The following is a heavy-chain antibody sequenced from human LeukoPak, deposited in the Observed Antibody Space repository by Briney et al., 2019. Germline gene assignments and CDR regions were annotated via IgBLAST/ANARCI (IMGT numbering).Heavy chain of an antibody. D-gene: IGHD3-10*01. CDR1: GFTFSSYW. V-gene: IGHV3-74*01. J-gene: IGHJ5*02. Sequence: PGGSLRLSCAASGFTFSSYWMHWVRQAPGKGLAWVSRINSDGSSTSYADSVKGRFTISRDNAKNTLYLQMNSLRAEDTAVYYCARAPLWFGVNWFDPWGQGTLVTVSS. CDR3: ARAPLWFGVNWFDP. CDR2: INSDGSST.